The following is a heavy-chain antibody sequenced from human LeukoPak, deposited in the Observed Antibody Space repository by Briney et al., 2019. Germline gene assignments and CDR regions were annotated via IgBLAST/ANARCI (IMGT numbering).Heavy chain of an antibody. Sequence: GESLKISCKVSGYILTNNWIGWVRQVPGKGLEWMGLIYPGDSDTRYSPSFQGQVTISADKSISTAYLQWSSLKASDTAMYYCARQSRTLYDIPDYWGQGTLVTVSS. CDR3: ARQSRTLYDIPDY. J-gene: IGHJ4*02. D-gene: IGHD3-9*01. V-gene: IGHV5-51*01. CDR1: GYILTNNW. CDR2: IYPGDSDT.